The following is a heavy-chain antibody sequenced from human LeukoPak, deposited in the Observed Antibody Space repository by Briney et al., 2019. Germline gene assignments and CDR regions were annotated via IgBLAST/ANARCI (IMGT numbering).Heavy chain of an antibody. Sequence: GGSLRLSCAASGITVSSNYMSWVRQAPGKGLEWVSVMYSGGNTYYVDTVKGRFNISKDNSKNTLYPQMNSLRGDDTAVYYWAKYGVVLPPGSHIPHWFDPWGQGSLVTVSS. J-gene: IGHJ5*02. V-gene: IGHV3-53*01. D-gene: IGHD2-15*01. CDR2: MYSGGNT. CDR1: GITVSSNY. CDR3: AKYGVVLPPGSHIPHWFDP.